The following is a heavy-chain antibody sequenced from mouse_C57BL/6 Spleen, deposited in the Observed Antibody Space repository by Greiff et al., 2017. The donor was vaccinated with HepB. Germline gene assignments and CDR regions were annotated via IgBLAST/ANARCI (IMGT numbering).Heavy chain of an antibody. CDR3: ASQGTTIVTYYFDY. CDR1: GYTFTSYW. D-gene: IGHD2-5*01. Sequence: QVQLQQPGAEIVKPGASVKLSCKASGYTFTSYWMQWVKQRPGQGLEWIGEIDPSDSYTNYNQKFKGKATLTVDTSSSTAYMQLSSLTSEDSAVYYCASQGTTIVTYYFDYWLQVTTLTVSS. CDR2: IDPSDSYT. V-gene: IGHV1-50*01. J-gene: IGHJ2*01.